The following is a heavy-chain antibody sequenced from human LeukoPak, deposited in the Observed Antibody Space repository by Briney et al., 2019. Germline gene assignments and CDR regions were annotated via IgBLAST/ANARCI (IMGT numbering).Heavy chain of an antibody. CDR3: ATVRGVTHAEYFQH. D-gene: IGHD3-10*01. V-gene: IGHV4-30-2*01. CDR1: GGSISSGGYY. Sequence: PSETLSLTCTVSGGSISSGGYYWSWIRQPPGKGLEWIGYIYHSGSTYYNPSLKSRVTISVDRSKNQFSLKLSSVTAADTAVYYCATVRGVTHAEYFQHWGQGTLVTVSS. CDR2: IYHSGST. J-gene: IGHJ1*01.